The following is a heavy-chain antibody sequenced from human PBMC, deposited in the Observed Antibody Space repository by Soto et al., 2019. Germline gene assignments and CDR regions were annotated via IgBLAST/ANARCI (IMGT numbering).Heavy chain of an antibody. V-gene: IGHV3-74*01. Sequence: EVQLVESGGGLVQPGGSLRLSCAASGLTFSSYWMHWVRQAPGKGLVWVSRINTDGSSTTYADSVKGRFTISRDNANSRLDLQMNSLRVGDTAVYYCARASGSNIHFDYWGQGTPVTVSS. D-gene: IGHD1-26*01. CDR1: GLTFSSYW. CDR2: INTDGSST. J-gene: IGHJ4*02. CDR3: ARASGSNIHFDY.